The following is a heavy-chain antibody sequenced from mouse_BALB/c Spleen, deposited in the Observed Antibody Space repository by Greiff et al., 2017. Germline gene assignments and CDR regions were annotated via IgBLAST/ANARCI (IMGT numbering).Heavy chain of an antibody. CDR3: ARSHRGGSWYFDV. Sequence: DVKLQESGPSLVKPSQTLSLTCSVTGDSITSGYWNWIRKFPGNKLEYMGYISYSGSTYYNPSLKSRISITRDTSKNQYYLQLNSVTTEDTATYYCARSHRGGSWYFDVWGAGTTVTVSS. CDR1: GDSITSGY. J-gene: IGHJ1*01. V-gene: IGHV3-8*02. CDR2: ISYSGST. D-gene: IGHD1-1*01.